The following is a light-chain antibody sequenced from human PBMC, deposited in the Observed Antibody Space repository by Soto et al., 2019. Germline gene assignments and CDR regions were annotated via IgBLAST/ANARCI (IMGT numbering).Light chain of an antibody. CDR1: NSNIGKNT. V-gene: IGLV1-44*01. CDR3: AAWDDSLNGLI. Sequence: QSVLSQEPSVSGTPGQRVAMACSGGNSNIGKNTVNWYRQVPGTAPQLLIYSDTLRSFGIPDRFSASKSDTSASLAIGGLQADDEGPYFCAAWDDSLNGLIFGGGTQLTVL. CDR2: SDT. J-gene: IGLJ7*01.